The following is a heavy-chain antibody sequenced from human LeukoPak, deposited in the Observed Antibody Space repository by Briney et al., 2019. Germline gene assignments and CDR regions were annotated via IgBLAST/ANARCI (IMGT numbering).Heavy chain of an antibody. Sequence: ASVKVSCKASGYTFTGYYMHWVRQAPGQGLEGMGRINPNSGGTNYAQKFQGRVTMTRDTSISTAYMELSRLRSDDTAVYYCAREFYDILTGYHSWDYWGPGTLVTVSS. D-gene: IGHD3-9*01. J-gene: IGHJ4*02. CDR3: AREFYDILTGYHSWDY. V-gene: IGHV1-2*06. CDR1: GYTFTGYY. CDR2: INPNSGGT.